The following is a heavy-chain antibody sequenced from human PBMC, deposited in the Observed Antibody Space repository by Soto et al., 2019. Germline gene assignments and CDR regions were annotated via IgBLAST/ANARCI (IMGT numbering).Heavy chain of an antibody. D-gene: IGHD3-22*01. CDR1: GFTFSSYG. CDR3: ARDLHYYDSSGYYPTVPDY. J-gene: IGHJ4*02. CDR2: IWYDGSNK. Sequence: PGGSLRLSCAASGFTFSSYGMHWVRQAPGKGLEWVAVIWYDGSNKYYADSVKGRFTISRDNSKNTLYLQMNSLRAEDTAVYHCARDLHYYDSSGYYPTVPDYWGQGTLVTVSS. V-gene: IGHV3-33*01.